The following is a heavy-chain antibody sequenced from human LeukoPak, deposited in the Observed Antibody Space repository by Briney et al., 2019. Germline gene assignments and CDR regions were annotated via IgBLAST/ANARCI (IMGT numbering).Heavy chain of an antibody. CDR2: ISGSGGST. CDR3: AKTKRDYYDSSGYATG. Sequence: GGSLGLSCAASGFTFSSYAMSWVRQAPGKGLEWVSAISGSGGSTYYADSVKGRFTISRDNSKNTLYLQMNSLRAEDTAVYYCAKTKRDYYDSSGYATGWGQGTLVTVSS. J-gene: IGHJ4*02. D-gene: IGHD3-22*01. V-gene: IGHV3-23*01. CDR1: GFTFSSYA.